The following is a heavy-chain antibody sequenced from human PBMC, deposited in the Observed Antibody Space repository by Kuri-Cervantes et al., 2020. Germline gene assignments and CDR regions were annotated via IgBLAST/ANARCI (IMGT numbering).Heavy chain of an antibody. CDR1: GYTLTELS. D-gene: IGHD3-10*01. CDR3: ATPSMVRGVMEYYYHGMDV. Sequence: ASVKVSCKVSGYTLTELSMHWVRQAPGKGLEWMGGFDPEDGETIYAQKFQGRVTMTEDTSTDTAYMELSSLRSEDTAVYYCATPSMVRGVMEYYYHGMDVWGQGTTVTVSS. J-gene: IGHJ6*02. V-gene: IGHV1-24*01. CDR2: FDPEDGET.